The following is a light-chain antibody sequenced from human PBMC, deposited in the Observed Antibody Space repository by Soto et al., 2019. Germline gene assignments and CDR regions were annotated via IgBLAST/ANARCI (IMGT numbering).Light chain of an antibody. CDR2: GAS. CDR1: QSVSSSY. Sequence: EIVLTQSPGTLSSSLGERATLSCRASQSVSSSYLAWYQQKPGPAPRLLFYGASSRATGIPDSFSGSGSGKDFTLTISRLEPEDAAVYYCQQYGSSGYTFGRGTKLEIK. V-gene: IGKV3-20*01. CDR3: QQYGSSGYT. J-gene: IGKJ2*01.